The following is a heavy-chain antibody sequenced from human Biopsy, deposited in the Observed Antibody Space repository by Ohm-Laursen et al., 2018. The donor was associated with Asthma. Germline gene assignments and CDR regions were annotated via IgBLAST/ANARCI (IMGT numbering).Heavy chain of an antibody. Sequence: SLRLSCAASGFTFSSYAMHWVRQAPGKGLEWVAVISYDGSNKYYTDSVKGRFTISRDNAKNSLYLQMNSLRAEDTAVYYCARDTRPNWFDPWGQGTLVTVSS. CDR1: GFTFSSYA. V-gene: IGHV3-30-3*01. CDR3: ARDTRPNWFDP. J-gene: IGHJ5*02. D-gene: IGHD3-3*01. CDR2: ISYDGSNK.